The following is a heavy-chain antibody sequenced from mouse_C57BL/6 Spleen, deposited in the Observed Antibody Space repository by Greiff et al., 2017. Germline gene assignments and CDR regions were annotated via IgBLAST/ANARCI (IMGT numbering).Heavy chain of an antibody. CDR2: IDPETGGT. CDR3: TSLQLRLRSFAMDY. V-gene: IGHV1-15*01. J-gene: IGHJ4*01. CDR1: GYTFTDYE. D-gene: IGHD3-2*02. Sequence: VQLQESGAELVRPGASVTLSCKASGYTFTDYEMHWVKQTPVHGLEWIGAIDPETGGTAYNQKFKGKAILTADKSSSTAYMELRILTSEDSAVYYCTSLQLRLRSFAMDYWGQGTSVTVSS.